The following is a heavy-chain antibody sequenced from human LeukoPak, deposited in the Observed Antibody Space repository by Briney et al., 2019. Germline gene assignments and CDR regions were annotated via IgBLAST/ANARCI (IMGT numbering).Heavy chain of an antibody. Sequence: GRSLRLSCAASGFTSSSYGMHWVRQAPGKGLEWVAVIWYDGSNKYYADSVKGRFTISRDNSKNTLYLQMNSLRAEDTAVYYCARDQDDFWSGIPYYYYGMDVRGQGTTVTVSS. J-gene: IGHJ6*02. CDR2: IWYDGSNK. CDR3: ARDQDDFWSGIPYYYYGMDV. V-gene: IGHV3-33*01. CDR1: GFTSSSYG. D-gene: IGHD3-3*01.